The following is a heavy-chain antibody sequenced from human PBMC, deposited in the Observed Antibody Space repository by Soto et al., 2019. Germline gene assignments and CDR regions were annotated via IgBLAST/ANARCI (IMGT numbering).Heavy chain of an antibody. Sequence: GALRLSCAASGFTFSSYWMHWVRQAPGKGLVWVSRINSDGSSTSYADSVKGRFTISRDNAKNTLYLQMNSLRAEDTAVYYCARDYDSSGPADYWGQGTLVTVSS. CDR2: INSDGSST. J-gene: IGHJ4*02. D-gene: IGHD3-22*01. CDR1: GFTFSSYW. V-gene: IGHV3-74*01. CDR3: ARDYDSSGPADY.